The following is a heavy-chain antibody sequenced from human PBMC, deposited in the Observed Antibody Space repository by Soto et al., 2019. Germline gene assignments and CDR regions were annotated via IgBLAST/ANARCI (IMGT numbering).Heavy chain of an antibody. J-gene: IGHJ5*02. Sequence: LRLSGAASGFTFSSYWMHWVRQAPGKGLVWVSRVNSDGSSTSYADSVKGRFTISRDTAKNALYLQMNSLRAADTAVYYCARESGIPAGRVWFDPWGQGTLVTLSS. CDR2: VNSDGSST. CDR1: GFTFSSYW. CDR3: ARESGIPAGRVWFDP. D-gene: IGHD6-6*01. V-gene: IGHV3-74*01.